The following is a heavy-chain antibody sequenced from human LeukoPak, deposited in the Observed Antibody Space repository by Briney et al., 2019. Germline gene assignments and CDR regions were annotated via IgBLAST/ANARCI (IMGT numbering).Heavy chain of an antibody. CDR1: GFTFSSYG. Sequence: GGSLRLSCAASGFTFSSYGMHWVRQAPGKGLEWVAVIWYDGSNKYYAASVKGRFTISRDNSKNTLYLQMNSLRAEDTAVYYCAKDAFYYDSSGPIDYWGQGTLVTVSS. CDR2: IWYDGSNK. J-gene: IGHJ4*02. D-gene: IGHD3-22*01. V-gene: IGHV3-33*06. CDR3: AKDAFYYDSSGPIDY.